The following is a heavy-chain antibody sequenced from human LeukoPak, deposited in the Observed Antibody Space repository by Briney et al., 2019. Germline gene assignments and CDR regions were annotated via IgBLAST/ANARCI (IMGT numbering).Heavy chain of an antibody. V-gene: IGHV3-21*01. CDR2: ISSSSSYI. Sequence: PGGSMRLSCAASGFTFSSYSMNWVRQAPGKGLEWVSSISSSSSYIYYADSVEGRFTISRDNAKNSLYLQMNSLRAEDTAVYYCARGAYSSFDYWGQGTLVTVSS. CDR3: ARGAYSSFDY. J-gene: IGHJ4*02. CDR1: GFTFSSYS. D-gene: IGHD6-13*01.